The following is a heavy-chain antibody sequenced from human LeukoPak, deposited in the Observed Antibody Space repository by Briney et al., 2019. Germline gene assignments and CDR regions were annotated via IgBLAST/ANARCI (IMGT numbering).Heavy chain of an antibody. Sequence: ASVKVSCKASGGTFSSYAISWVRQAPGQGLEWMGWISAYNGNTNYAQKLQGRVTMTTDTSTSTAYMELRSLRSDDTAVYYCASTYDILTGYSNGYYYYGMDVWGQGTTVTVSS. V-gene: IGHV1-18*01. CDR2: ISAYNGNT. D-gene: IGHD3-9*01. J-gene: IGHJ6*02. CDR1: GGTFSSYA. CDR3: ASTYDILTGYSNGYYYYGMDV.